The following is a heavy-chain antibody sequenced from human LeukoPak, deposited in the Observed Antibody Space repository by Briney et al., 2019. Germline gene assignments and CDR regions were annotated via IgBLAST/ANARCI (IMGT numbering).Heavy chain of an antibody. V-gene: IGHV3-23*01. D-gene: IGHD2/OR15-2a*01. CDR3: ATYRQVLLPFES. CDR2: ISGSGGRT. Sequence: GGSLRLSCAASGFTFRNYGMTWVRQVPGKGLEWVSVISGSGGRTDYADSAKGRFTISRDNSKSILSLQMNSLRAEDTAIYYCATYRQVLLPFESWGQGTLVTVSS. CDR1: GFTFRNYG. J-gene: IGHJ4*02.